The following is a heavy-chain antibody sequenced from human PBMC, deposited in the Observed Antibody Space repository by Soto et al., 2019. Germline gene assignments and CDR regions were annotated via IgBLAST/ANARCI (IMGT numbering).Heavy chain of an antibody. CDR2: IIPIFGTA. J-gene: IGHJ6*02. CDR3: ARVGGDFWSGYSPIMDV. Sequence: QVQLLQSGAEVKKPGSSVKVSCKASGGTFSSYAISWVRQAPGQGLEWMGGIIPIFGTANYAQKFQGRVTITADKSPIKAYMELSSLRSEDTAVYYCARVGGDFWSGYSPIMDVWGQGTTVTVSS. V-gene: IGHV1-69*06. CDR1: GGTFSSYA. D-gene: IGHD3-3*01.